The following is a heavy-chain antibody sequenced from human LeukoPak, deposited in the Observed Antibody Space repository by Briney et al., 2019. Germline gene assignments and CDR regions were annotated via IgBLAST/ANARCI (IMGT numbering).Heavy chain of an antibody. CDR2: INGDGSTT. CDR3: ARSVGGTDV. Sequence: PGGSLRLSCAASGFTFSYSWMHWVRQAPGKGLVWVSRINGDGSTTNYADAVKGRFTISRDNAKNTLYLQMNSLRAEDTAVYYCARSVGGTDVRGQGTTVTVSS. V-gene: IGHV3-74*01. J-gene: IGHJ6*02. CDR1: GFTFSYSW.